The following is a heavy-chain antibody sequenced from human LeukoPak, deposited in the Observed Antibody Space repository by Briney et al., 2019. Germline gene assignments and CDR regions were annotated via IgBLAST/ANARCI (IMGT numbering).Heavy chain of an antibody. J-gene: IGHJ6*03. Sequence: PSETLSLTCADSGYSISNNYYWVWIRQPPGRGLEWMGSLYHSDSAYYNTSLRSRGSMSVDTSNNQFSLTLSFVTAADTAVYYCARQHDSYYYYYIDVWGAGTTVTVSS. V-gene: IGHV4-38-2*01. CDR2: LYHSDSA. CDR3: ARQHDSYYYYYIDV. CDR1: GYSISNNYY.